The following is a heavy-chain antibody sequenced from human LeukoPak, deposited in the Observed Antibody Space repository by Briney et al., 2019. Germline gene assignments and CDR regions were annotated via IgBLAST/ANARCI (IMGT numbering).Heavy chain of an antibody. J-gene: IGHJ4*02. CDR1: GFTFSNAW. V-gene: IGHV3-66*01. CDR3: ASSVALDYFDY. D-gene: IGHD5-12*01. CDR2: IYSGGST. Sequence: GGSLRLSCSASGFTFSNAWMSWVRQAPGKGLEWVSVIYSGGSTYYADSVKGRFAISRDNSKNTLYLQMNTLRAEDTAVYYCASSVALDYFDYWGQGTLVTVSS.